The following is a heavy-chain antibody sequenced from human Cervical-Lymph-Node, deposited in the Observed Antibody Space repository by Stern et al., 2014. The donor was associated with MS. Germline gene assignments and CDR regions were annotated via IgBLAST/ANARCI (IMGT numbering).Heavy chain of an antibody. CDR2: LIPLVGVA. J-gene: IGHJ5*02. D-gene: IGHD4-17*01. V-gene: IGHV1-69*09. CDR1: GGTFRGYG. Sequence: VHLVESGAEVKKPGSSVNVSCKASGGTFRGYGITWVRQAPGQGLEWMGRLIPLVGVARYAPRFQGRVTITADKSMTTSYMELSSLTSDDTAVYYCARGDYGDYNWFDPWGLGTLVTVSS. CDR3: ARGDYGDYNWFDP.